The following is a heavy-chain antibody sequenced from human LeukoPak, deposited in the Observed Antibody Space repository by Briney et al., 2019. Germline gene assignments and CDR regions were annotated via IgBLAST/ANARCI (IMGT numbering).Heavy chain of an antibody. J-gene: IGHJ4*02. CDR2: IIPICGTA. Sequence: SVTVSCKASGGTFSSYAISWVRQAPGQGLEWMGGIIPICGTANYAQKFQGRVTITTDESTSTAYMELSSLRSEDTAVYYCARDGPLGSGVLDYWGQGTLVTVSS. D-gene: IGHD3-10*01. V-gene: IGHV1-69*05. CDR1: GGTFSSYA. CDR3: ARDGPLGSGVLDY.